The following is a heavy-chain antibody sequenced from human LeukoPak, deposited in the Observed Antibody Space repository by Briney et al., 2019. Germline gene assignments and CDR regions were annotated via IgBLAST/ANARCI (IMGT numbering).Heavy chain of an antibody. D-gene: IGHD6-19*01. V-gene: IGHV3-23*01. J-gene: IGHJ3*02. CDR2: ISGSGGST. Sequence: GSLRLSCAASGFTFSSYAMGWVRQAPGEGLEWVSAISGSGGSTYYADSVKGRFTISRDNSKNTLYLQMNSLRAEDTAVYYCAKVAGLVRGAFDIWGQGTMVTVSS. CDR3: AKVAGLVRGAFDI. CDR1: GFTFSSYA.